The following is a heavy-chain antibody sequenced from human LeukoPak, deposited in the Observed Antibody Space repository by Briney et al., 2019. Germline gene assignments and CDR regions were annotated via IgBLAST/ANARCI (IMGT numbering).Heavy chain of an antibody. Sequence: ASVKVSCKASGGTFSSYAISWVRQAPGQGLEWMGIINPSGGSTSYAQKFQGRVTMTRDTSTSTVYMELSSLRSEDTAVYYCAEGSWLLGRIWGQGTLVTVSS. CDR3: AEGSWLLGRI. D-gene: IGHD3-22*01. V-gene: IGHV1-46*01. J-gene: IGHJ4*02. CDR2: INPSGGST. CDR1: GGTFSSYA.